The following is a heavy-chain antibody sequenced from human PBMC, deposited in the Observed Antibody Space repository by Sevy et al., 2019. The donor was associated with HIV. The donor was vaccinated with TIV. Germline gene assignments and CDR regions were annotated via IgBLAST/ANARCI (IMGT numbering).Heavy chain of an antibody. CDR2: INPQSGGT. V-gene: IGHV1-2*02. Sequence: ASVKVSCKASGYTFTGYYMHWVRQAPGQGLEWMGWINPQSGGTKYAQNFQGRVTMTRDTSIGTAYMELSRLGSDDTAVYYCARDQRTAAKDYYYYGMDVWGQGTTVTVSS. J-gene: IGHJ6*02. CDR1: GYTFTGYY. D-gene: IGHD5-18*01. CDR3: ARDQRTAAKDYYYYGMDV.